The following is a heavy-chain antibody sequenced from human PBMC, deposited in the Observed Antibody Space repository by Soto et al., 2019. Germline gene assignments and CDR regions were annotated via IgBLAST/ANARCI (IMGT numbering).Heavy chain of an antibody. CDR2: ISGSGGST. CDR3: AKDGRPDIVVVVAARSGAFDI. D-gene: IGHD2-15*01. J-gene: IGHJ3*02. Sequence: PGGFLRLSCAASGFTLSSYAMSWVRQAPGKGLEWVSAISGSGGSTYYADSVKGRFTISRDNSKNTLYLQMNSLRAEDTAVYYCAKDGRPDIVVVVAARSGAFDIWGQGTMVTVSS. CDR1: GFTLSSYA. V-gene: IGHV3-23*01.